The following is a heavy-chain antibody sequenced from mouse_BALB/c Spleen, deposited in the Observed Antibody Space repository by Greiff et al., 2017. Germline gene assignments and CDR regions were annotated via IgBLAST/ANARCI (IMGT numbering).Heavy chain of an antibody. Sequence: QVQLQQSGAELMKPGASVKISCKATGYTFSSYWIEWVKQRPGHGLEWIGEILPGSGSTNYNEKLKGKATFTADTSSNTAHMQLSSLTSEDSAVYYCARRGNYGAYGGKGTLVTVSA. CDR1: GYTFSSYW. CDR3: ARRGNYGAY. CDR2: ILPGSGST. V-gene: IGHV1-9*01. D-gene: IGHD2-1*01. J-gene: IGHJ3*01.